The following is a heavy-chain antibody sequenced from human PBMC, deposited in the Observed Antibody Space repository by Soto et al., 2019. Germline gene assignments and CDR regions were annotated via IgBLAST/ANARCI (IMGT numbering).Heavy chain of an antibody. Sequence: QVQLVESGGGVVQPGRSLRLSCAASGFTFSSLPMHWVRQAPGKGLEWVAVISYDGSNKYYADSVKGRFTISRDNSKQTVYLQMDSLRAEDTAVYYCARDAGDSSAYYSDYWGQGTLVTVSS. CDR1: GFTFSSLP. CDR2: ISYDGSNK. V-gene: IGHV3-30-3*01. D-gene: IGHD3-22*01. CDR3: ARDAGDSSAYYSDY. J-gene: IGHJ4*02.